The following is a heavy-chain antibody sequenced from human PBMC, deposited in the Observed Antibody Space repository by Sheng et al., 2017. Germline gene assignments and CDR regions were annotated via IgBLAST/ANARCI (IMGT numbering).Heavy chain of an antibody. Sequence: QVQLQQWGAGLLRPFGDPCPSPALSIIRPSVLTSGVGSPGPDGKGLEWIGEVNHIGRTNYNPSLNSRLHHVSGHVQEQVSLKLSSVTAADTGTYYCARGHRSSDGWFSTFNVWGQGTMVTVSS. J-gene: IGHJ3*01. CDR1: IRPSVLTS. CDR2: VNHIGRT. V-gene: IGHV4-34*01. CDR3: ARGHRSSDGWFSTFNV. D-gene: IGHD6-19*01.